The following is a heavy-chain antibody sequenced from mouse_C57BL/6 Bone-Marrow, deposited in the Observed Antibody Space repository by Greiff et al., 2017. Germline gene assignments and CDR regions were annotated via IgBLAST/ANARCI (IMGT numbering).Heavy chain of an antibody. CDR1: GFTFSSYG. Sequence: EVQGVESGGDLVKPGGSLKLSCAASGFTFSSYGMSWVRQTPDKRLEWVATISSGGSYPYYPDSVKGRFTISRDNAKNTLYLQMSSLKSEDTAMYYCARHYDDDSFAYWGQGTLVTVSA. D-gene: IGHD2-4*01. V-gene: IGHV5-6*01. J-gene: IGHJ3*01. CDR3: ARHYDDDSFAY. CDR2: ISSGGSYP.